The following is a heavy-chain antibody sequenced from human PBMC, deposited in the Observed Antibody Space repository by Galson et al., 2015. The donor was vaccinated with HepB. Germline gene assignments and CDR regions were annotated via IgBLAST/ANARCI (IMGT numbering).Heavy chain of an antibody. CDR3: AKVHSRDI. J-gene: IGHJ3*02. V-gene: IGHV3-30*18. CDR1: GFTFSSYG. CDR2: ISYDGSNK. Sequence: SLRLSCAASGFTFSSYGMHWVRQAPGKGLEWVAVISYDGSNKYYADSVKGRFTTSRDNSKNTLYLQMNSLRAEDTAVYYCAKVHSRDIWGQGTMVTVSS.